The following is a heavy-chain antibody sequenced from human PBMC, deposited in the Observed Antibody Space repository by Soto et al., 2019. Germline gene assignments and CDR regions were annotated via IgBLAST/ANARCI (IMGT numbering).Heavy chain of an antibody. D-gene: IGHD1-7*01. J-gene: IGHJ6*02. CDR2: FDPEDGQT. CDR1: GYSLTELS. V-gene: IGHV1-24*01. CDR3: ATSLELPLGVDI. Sequence: ASVKVSCKVSGYSLTELSIHWVRQAPEKGLEWMGSFDPEDGQTINKQKFQDRVTMTGDTSSDTGYMELSNLRSEDTAIYYCATSLELPLGVDIWGQGTTVTVSS.